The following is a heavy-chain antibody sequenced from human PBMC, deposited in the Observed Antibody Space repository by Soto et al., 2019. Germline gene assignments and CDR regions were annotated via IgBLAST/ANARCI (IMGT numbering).Heavy chain of an antibody. J-gene: IGHJ5*02. Sequence: SETLSLTCAVSGGSISSYYWSWIRQPPGRGLEWIGCIHSSGSTNYNSSLKSRLTVSVDTSKNQFSLKLSSVTAADTAVYYCARHPSDFWFDPWGQGTLVTVSS. V-gene: IGHV4-59*04. CDR2: IHSSGST. D-gene: IGHD2-21*02. CDR3: ARHPSDFWFDP. CDR1: GGSISSYY.